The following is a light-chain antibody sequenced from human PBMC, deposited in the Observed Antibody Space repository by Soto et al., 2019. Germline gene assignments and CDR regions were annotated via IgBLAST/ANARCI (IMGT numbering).Light chain of an antibody. CDR3: QGTYNGPP. V-gene: IGKV1-27*01. CDR2: SAS. CDR1: QDIRSY. J-gene: IGKJ3*01. Sequence: DIQLTQSPSSLSASVADRVTIACRVSQDIRSYLNWYRQKPGTVPKLLMYSASSLQSGVPSRFSGSGSGTDFTLTVSSLQPEDVATYYGQGTYNGPPFGPGTKVDIK.